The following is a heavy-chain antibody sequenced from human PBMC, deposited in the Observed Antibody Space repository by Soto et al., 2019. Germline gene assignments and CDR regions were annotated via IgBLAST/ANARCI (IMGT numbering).Heavy chain of an antibody. V-gene: IGHV3-23*01. CDR3: AKAEGITIFGVVIISWFDP. D-gene: IGHD3-3*01. Sequence: GGSLRLSCAASAFTFSTYAMSWIRQAPGTGLEWVSTVNDRGDATYYTDSVKGRFTISRDNSKNTLYLHMNSLRAEDTAVYYCAKAEGITIFGVVIISWFDPWGQGTLVTVSS. J-gene: IGHJ5*02. CDR1: AFTFSTYA. CDR2: VNDRGDAT.